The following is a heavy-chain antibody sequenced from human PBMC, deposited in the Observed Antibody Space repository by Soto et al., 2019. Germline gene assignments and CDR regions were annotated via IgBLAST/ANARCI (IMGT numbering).Heavy chain of an antibody. Sequence: ASVKVSCKASGYTMTAHLLHWVRQAPGRGLEWMGWINPKSGGTDYAQKFQDRVSMTRDTSINTAYMQLSRLTSDDTAVYFCATDVGHYYGSVWGQCTLVTVSS. CDR2: INPKSGGT. CDR3: ATDVGHYYGSV. CDR1: GYTMTAHL. D-gene: IGHD3-3*01. J-gene: IGHJ1*01. V-gene: IGHV1-2*02.